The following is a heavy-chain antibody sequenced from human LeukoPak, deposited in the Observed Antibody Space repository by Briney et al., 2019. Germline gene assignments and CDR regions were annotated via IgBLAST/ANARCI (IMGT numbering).Heavy chain of an antibody. D-gene: IGHD5-12*01. CDR3: ARDGYSGRFDP. CDR1: GYTFTAYY. J-gene: IGHJ5*02. V-gene: IGHV1-46*01. CDR2: INPSGGTT. Sequence: GASVKVSCKASGYTFTAYYMHWVRQAPGQGLEWMGIINPSGGTTSYAQKFQGRVTMTSDMSTSTVYMELSSLRSEDTAVYYCARDGYSGRFDPWGQGTLVTVSS.